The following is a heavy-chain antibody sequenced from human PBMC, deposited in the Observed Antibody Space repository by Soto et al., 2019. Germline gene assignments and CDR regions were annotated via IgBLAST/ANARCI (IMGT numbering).Heavy chain of an antibody. V-gene: IGHV3-21*01. J-gene: IGHJ4*02. CDR2: ISSSSSYI. CDR3: VRSKAKDFWSGYHSY. Sequence: GGSLRLSCAASGFTFSSYSMNWVRQAPGKGLEWVSSISSSSSYIYYADSVKGRFTISRDDAKNSLYLQMNSLRAEDTAVYYCVRSKAKDFWSGYHSYWGQGTLVTV. D-gene: IGHD3-3*01. CDR1: GFTFSSYS.